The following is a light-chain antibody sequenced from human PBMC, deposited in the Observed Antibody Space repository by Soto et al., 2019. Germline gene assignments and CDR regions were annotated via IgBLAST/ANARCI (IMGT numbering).Light chain of an antibody. CDR3: AAWDDSLNGYV. J-gene: IGLJ1*01. CDR1: SSNIGSNT. Sequence: QSVLTQPPSASGTPGQRVTISCSGSSSNIGSNTVNWYQQVPGTAPKLLIYSDIQRPSGVPDRFSGPKSGTSASLAISGPQSEDEADYYCAAWDDSLNGYVFGAGTKVTVL. V-gene: IGLV1-44*01. CDR2: SDI.